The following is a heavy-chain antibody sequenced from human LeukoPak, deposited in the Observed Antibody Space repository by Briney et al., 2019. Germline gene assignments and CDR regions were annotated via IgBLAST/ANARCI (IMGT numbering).Heavy chain of an antibody. J-gene: IGHJ4*02. CDR1: GFNFKSYA. CDR3: AIDPSSDYDSGSYRLF. D-gene: IGHD3-16*02. CDR2: IGYSGDST. Sequence: GGSLRLSCVVSGFNFKSYAMSWVRQAPGKGLEWVSAIGYSGDSTYYADSVKGRFTVSRDNSKNTLFLQMDSLTGDDTALYYCAIDPSSDYDSGSYRLFWGQGTLVTVSS. V-gene: IGHV3-23*01.